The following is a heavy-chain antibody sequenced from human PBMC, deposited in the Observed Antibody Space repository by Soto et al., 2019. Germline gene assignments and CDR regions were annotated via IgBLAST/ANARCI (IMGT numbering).Heavy chain of an antibody. CDR1: GGTFSHNA. J-gene: IGHJ4*02. CDR2: IIPIFGKA. Sequence: QVQLVQSGAEVKKPGSSVKVSCKASGGTFSHNAISWVRQAHGQGLEWMGGIIPIFGKANYDEKFKGRVTIAADESTSTAYMELSILRSEDTAVYYGVGGWGYDSSDYYYAYWGQGTLVTVSS. D-gene: IGHD3-22*01. V-gene: IGHV1-69*01. CDR3: VGGWGYDSSDYYYAY.